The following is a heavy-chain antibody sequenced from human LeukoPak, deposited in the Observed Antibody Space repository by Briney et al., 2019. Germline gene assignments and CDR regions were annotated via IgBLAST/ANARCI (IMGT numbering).Heavy chain of an antibody. CDR3: ARIKSGYDYFFDY. CDR2: IYYSGST. J-gene: IGHJ4*02. CDR1: GGSISMSSYY. V-gene: IGHV4-39*07. D-gene: IGHD3-3*01. Sequence: PSETLSLTCTVSGGSISMSSYYWGWIRQPPGKGLEWIGSIYYSGSTYYNPSLKSRVTISVDTSKNQFSLKLSSVTAADTAVYYCARIKSGYDYFFDYWGQGTLVTVSS.